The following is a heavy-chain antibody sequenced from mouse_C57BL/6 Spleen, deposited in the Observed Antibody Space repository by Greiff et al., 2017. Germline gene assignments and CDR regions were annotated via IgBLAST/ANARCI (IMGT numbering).Heavy chain of an antibody. CDR1: GYAFTNYL. Sequence: VQLQQSGAELVRPGTSVKVSCKASGYAFTNYLIEWVKQRPGQGLEWIGVINPGSGGTNYNEKFKGKATLTADKSSSNAYMQLSSLTSEDSAVYFCARSDSYYYGSSYGFAYWGQGTLVTVSA. V-gene: IGHV1-54*01. D-gene: IGHD1-1*01. CDR3: ARSDSYYYGSSYGFAY. CDR2: INPGSGGT. J-gene: IGHJ3*01.